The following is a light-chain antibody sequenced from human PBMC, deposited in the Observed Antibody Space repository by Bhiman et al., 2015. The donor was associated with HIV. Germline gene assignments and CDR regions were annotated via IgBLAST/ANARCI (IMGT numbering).Light chain of an antibody. CDR3: GTWDTSLTAV. V-gene: IGLV1-51*01. CDR1: SSNVGTNS. CDR2: DND. J-gene: IGLJ3*02. Sequence: QSVLTQPPSVSAAPGQKVTISCSGSSSNVGTNSVSWYQHLPGTAPKLLIYDNDKRPSGIPDRFSGSKSGTSATLGITGLQTGDEADYYCGTWDTSLTAVFGGGTKLTVL.